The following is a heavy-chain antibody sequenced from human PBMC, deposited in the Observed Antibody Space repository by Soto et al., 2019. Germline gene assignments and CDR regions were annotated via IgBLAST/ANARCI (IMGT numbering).Heavy chain of an antibody. J-gene: IGHJ4*02. Sequence: SETLSLSCTVSGGSISSYYWSWIRQPPGKGLEWIGYIYYSGSTNYNPSLKSRVTISVDTSKNQFSLKLSSVTAADTAVYYCARESYGSGSYRRVDYWGQGTLVTVSS. CDR3: ARESYGSGSYRRVDY. V-gene: IGHV4-59*01. D-gene: IGHD3-10*01. CDR1: GGSISSYY. CDR2: IYYSGST.